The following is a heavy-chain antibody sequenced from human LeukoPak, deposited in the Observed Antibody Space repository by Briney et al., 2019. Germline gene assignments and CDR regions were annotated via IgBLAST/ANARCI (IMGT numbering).Heavy chain of an antibody. V-gene: IGHV3-21*01. Sequence: GGSLRLSCAASGFTFSSYSMNWVRQAPGKGLEWVSSISSSSSYIYYADSVKGRFTISRDNAKNSLYLQMNSLRAEDTAVYYCARGSGYSYGYYFDYWGQGTLVTVSS. CDR3: ARGSGYSYGYYFDY. J-gene: IGHJ4*02. D-gene: IGHD5-18*01. CDR1: GFTFSSYS. CDR2: ISSSSSYI.